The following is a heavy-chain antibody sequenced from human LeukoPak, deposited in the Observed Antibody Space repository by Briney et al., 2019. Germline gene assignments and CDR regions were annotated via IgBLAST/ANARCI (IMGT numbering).Heavy chain of an antibody. CDR3: TTSPAVAS. Sequence: GGSLRLSCAASGFTVSNNYMTWVRQAPGKGLEWVSLIYSGGTTFYTDSVKGRFTISRDSSKNTLYLQMNNLKTEDTAVYYCTTSPAVASWGQGTLVTVSS. V-gene: IGHV3-53*01. D-gene: IGHD4-23*01. CDR2: IYSGGTT. CDR1: GFTVSNNY. J-gene: IGHJ5*02.